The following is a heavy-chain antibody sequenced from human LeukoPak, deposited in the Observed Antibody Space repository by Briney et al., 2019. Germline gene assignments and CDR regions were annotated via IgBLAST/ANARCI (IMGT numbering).Heavy chain of an antibody. CDR1: GFTFSCYA. CDR2: ISYDGSNK. CDR3: ARVEPQYSSGWSLLFDY. D-gene: IGHD6-19*01. V-gene: IGHV3-30-3*01. Sequence: GGSLRLSCAASGFTFSCYAMHWVRQAPGKGLEWVAVISYDGSNKYYADSVKGRFTISRDNSKNTLYLQMNSLRAEDTAAYYCARVEPQYSSGWSLLFDYWGQGTLVTVSS. J-gene: IGHJ4*02.